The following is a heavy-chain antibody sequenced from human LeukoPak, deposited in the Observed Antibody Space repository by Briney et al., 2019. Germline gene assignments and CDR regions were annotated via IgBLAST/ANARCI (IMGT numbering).Heavy chain of an antibody. Sequence: GGSLRLSCAASGFTFSSYGMHWVRQAPGKGLEWVAVISYDGSNKYYADSVKGRFTISRDNSKNTLYLQMGSLRAGDMAVYYCAREGYYDSSGYYLLLSAFDIWGQGTMVTVSS. CDR3: AREGYYDSSGYYLLLSAFDI. CDR1: GFTFSSYG. V-gene: IGHV3-30*03. D-gene: IGHD3-22*01. J-gene: IGHJ3*02. CDR2: ISYDGSNK.